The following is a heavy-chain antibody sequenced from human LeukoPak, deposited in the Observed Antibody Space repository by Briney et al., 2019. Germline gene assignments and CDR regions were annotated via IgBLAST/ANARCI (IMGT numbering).Heavy chain of an antibody. CDR3: ARARSRYYSNDFDY. J-gene: IGHJ4*02. V-gene: IGHV3-64*01. CDR1: GFTFSSYA. Sequence: GGSLRLSCAASGFTFSSYAMHWVRQAPGKGLEYVSAISSNGGSTYYANSVKGRFTISRDNSKNTLYLQMGSLRAEDMAVYYCARARSRYYSNDFDYWRQGTLVTVSA. CDR2: ISSNGGST. D-gene: IGHD3-22*01.